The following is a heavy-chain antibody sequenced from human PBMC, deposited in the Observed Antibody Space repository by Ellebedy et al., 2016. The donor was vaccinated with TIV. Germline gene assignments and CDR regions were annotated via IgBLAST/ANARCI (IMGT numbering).Heavy chain of an antibody. J-gene: IGHJ5*02. CDR3: ARDPGGGGEYGDNWFDP. CDR2: IYTDGGT. D-gene: IGHD4-17*01. V-gene: IGHV3-66*01. Sequence: GESLKISCAVSGFSVSGHFMSWVRQAPGKGLEWVSIIYTDGGTNYTDSVKGRFTISRDTSKNTLYLQMDSLRAEDTAVYYCARDPGGGGEYGDNWFDPWGQGTLVTVSS. CDR1: GFSVSGHF.